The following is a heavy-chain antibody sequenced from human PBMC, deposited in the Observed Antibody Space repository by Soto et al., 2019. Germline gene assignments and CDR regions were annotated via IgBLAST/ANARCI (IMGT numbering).Heavy chain of an antibody. CDR3: ARVGVGSYNWFDP. J-gene: IGHJ5*02. CDR2: INSDESST. V-gene: IGHV3-74*01. CDR1: GFTFTSYW. D-gene: IGHD2-15*01. Sequence: EVQLVESGGGLVQPGGSLRLSCAASGFTFTSYWMHWVRQAPGKGLVWVSRINSDESSTTYADSVKGRFTISRDNARNTLDLQMNSLRAEDTAVYYCARVGVGSYNWFDPWGQGTLVTVSS.